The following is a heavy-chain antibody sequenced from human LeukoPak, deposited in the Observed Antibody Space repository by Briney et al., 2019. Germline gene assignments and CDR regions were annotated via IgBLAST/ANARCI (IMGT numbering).Heavy chain of an antibody. CDR3: ARPGSGWYVGFDY. CDR1: GFTFDDYA. Sequence: GGSLRLSCAASGFTFDDYAMHWVRQAPGKDLEWVSGISWNSGSIGYADSVKGRFTISGDNAKNSLYLQMNSLRAEDTALYYCARPGSGWYVGFDYWGQGTLVTVSS. D-gene: IGHD6-19*01. CDR2: ISWNSGSI. V-gene: IGHV3-9*01. J-gene: IGHJ4*02.